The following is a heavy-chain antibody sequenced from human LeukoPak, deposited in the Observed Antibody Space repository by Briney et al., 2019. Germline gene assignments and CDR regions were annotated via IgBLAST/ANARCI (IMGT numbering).Heavy chain of an antibody. V-gene: IGHV4-31*03. D-gene: IGHD1-14*01. CDR1: GGSISSGGYY. Sequence: PSETLSLTCTVSGGSISSGGYYWSWIRQHPGKGLEWIGYIYYSGSTYYNPSLKSRVTISVDTSKNQFSLKLSSVTAADTAVYYCARLPGGGREPYYYYYYYMDVWGKGTTVTVSS. CDR2: IYYSGST. CDR3: ARLPGGGREPYYYYYYYMDV. J-gene: IGHJ6*03.